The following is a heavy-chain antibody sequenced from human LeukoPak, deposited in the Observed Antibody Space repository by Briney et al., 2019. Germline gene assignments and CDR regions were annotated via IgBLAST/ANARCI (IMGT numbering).Heavy chain of an antibody. J-gene: IGHJ3*02. D-gene: IGHD4-17*01. V-gene: IGHV4-38-2*01. Sequence: SETLSLTCAVSGYSISSGCYWGWIRQPPGKGLEWIGSIYHSGSTYYNPSLKSRVTISVDTSKNQFSLKLSSVTAADTAVYYCARPNPYNYGTDAFDIWGQGTMVTVSS. CDR2: IYHSGST. CDR3: ARPNPYNYGTDAFDI. CDR1: GYSISSGCY.